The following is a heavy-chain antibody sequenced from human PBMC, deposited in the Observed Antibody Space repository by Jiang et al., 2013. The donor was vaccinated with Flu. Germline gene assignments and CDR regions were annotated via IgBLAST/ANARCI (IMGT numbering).Heavy chain of an antibody. CDR2: IYYSGST. CDR1: GGSISSSSYY. V-gene: IGHV4-39*01. J-gene: IGHJ5*02. Sequence: GPGLVKPSETLSLTCTVSGGSISSSSYYWGWIRQPPGKGLEWIGSIYYSGSTYYNPSLKSRVTISVDTSKNQFSLKLSSVTAADTAVYYCARGPRELRLGELSLNWFDPWGQGTLVTVSS. CDR3: ARGPRELRLGELSLNWFDP. D-gene: IGHD3-16*02.